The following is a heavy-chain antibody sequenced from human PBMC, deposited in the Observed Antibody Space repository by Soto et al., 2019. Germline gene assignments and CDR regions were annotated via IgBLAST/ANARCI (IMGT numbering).Heavy chain of an antibody. Sequence: QLVESGGGLVKPGGSLRLSCAASGFTFSNAWMSWVRQAPGKGLEWVGRIKSKTDGGTRDYAAPVKGRFTISRDVSKNTLYLQMNSLKTEDTAVYYCTTLLGYCSGGSCYSSPPDPYYYYYYMDVWGKGTTVTVSS. D-gene: IGHD2-15*01. V-gene: IGHV3-15*01. CDR3: TTLLGYCSGGSCYSSPPDPYYYYYYMDV. CDR2: IKSKTDGGTR. CDR1: GFTFSNAW. J-gene: IGHJ6*03.